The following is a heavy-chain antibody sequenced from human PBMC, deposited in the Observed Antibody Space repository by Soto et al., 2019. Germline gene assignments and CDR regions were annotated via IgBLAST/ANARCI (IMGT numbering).Heavy chain of an antibody. Sequence: GESLKISCKGSGYSFTSYWIGWVRQMPGKGLEWMGIIYPGDSDTRYSPSFQGQVTISADKSISTAYLQWSSLKASDTAMYYCARRSDYGSGSYYKDAFDIWGQGTMVTV. J-gene: IGHJ3*02. CDR3: ARRSDYGSGSYYKDAFDI. CDR1: GYSFTSYW. CDR2: IYPGDSDT. D-gene: IGHD3-10*01. V-gene: IGHV5-51*01.